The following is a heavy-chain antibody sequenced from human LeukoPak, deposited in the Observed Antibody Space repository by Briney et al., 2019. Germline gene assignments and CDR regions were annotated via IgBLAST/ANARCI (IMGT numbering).Heavy chain of an antibody. Sequence: PLQTLSLTCAVSGGSISSGAYYWSWIRQPPGKGLGWVGYIYYGGSTYYHPSLESRVTISVDTSKNQFSLKLSSVTAADTAVYYCARAPDYPVPFDIWGQGTMVTVSS. V-gene: IGHV4-30-4*01. CDR3: ARAPDYPVPFDI. CDR2: IYYGGST. CDR1: GGSISSGAYY. J-gene: IGHJ3*02. D-gene: IGHD4-11*01.